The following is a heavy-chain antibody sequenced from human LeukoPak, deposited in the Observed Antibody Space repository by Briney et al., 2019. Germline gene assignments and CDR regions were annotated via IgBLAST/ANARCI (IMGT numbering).Heavy chain of an antibody. V-gene: IGHV3-48*03. CDR1: GFTFSSYE. Sequence: PGGSLRLSCAASGFTFSSYEMNWVRQAPGKGLEWVSYISSSGSTIYYADSVKGRFTISGDNAKNSLYLQMNSLRAEDTAVYYCARGGYTVTTYRVYWGQGTLVTVSS. D-gene: IGHD4-17*01. CDR2: ISSSGSTI. CDR3: ARGGYTVTTYRVY. J-gene: IGHJ4*02.